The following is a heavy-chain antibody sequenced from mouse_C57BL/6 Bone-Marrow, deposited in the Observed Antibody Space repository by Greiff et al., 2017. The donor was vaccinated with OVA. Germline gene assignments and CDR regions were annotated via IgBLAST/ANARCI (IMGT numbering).Heavy chain of an antibody. CDR1: GYTFTNYW. CDR3: ARAIYFDY. CDR2: IYPGGGYT. J-gene: IGHJ2*01. Sequence: QVQLQQSGAELVRPGTSVKMSCKASGYTFTNYWIGWAKQRPGHGLEWIGDIYPGGGYTNYNEKFKGKATLTADKSSSTAYMQVSSLTSEDSATYYCARAIYFDYWGQGTTLTVSS. V-gene: IGHV1-63*01.